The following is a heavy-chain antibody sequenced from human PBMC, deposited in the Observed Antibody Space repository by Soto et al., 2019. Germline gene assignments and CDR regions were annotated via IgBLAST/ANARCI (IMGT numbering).Heavy chain of an antibody. CDR1: GFTFSSYV. D-gene: IGHD6-19*01. V-gene: IGHV3-23*01. CDR2: ISGSGGST. J-gene: IGHJ4*02. CDR3: AKGSSGWYERFDY. Sequence: EVQLLESGGGLVQPGGSLRLSCAASGFTFSSYVMSWVRQAPGKGLEWVSAISGSGGSTYYADSVKGRFTISRDNSKNTLYLQMNSRRAEDTDVYYCAKGSSGWYERFDYWGQGTLVTVSS.